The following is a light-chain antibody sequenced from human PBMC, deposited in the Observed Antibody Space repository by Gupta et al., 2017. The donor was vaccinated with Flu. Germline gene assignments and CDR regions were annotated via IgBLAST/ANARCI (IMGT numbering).Light chain of an antibody. CDR1: C. V-gene: IGLV10-54*04. J-gene: IGLJ3*02. Sequence: CAAWLQQKQGHPPRLLIYRNNKRPSGISERFSASRSGETACLTIVGPQPEDEADYYCSARDSGLSVWVFGGGTKLTVL. CDR2: RNN. CDR3: SARDSGLSVWV.